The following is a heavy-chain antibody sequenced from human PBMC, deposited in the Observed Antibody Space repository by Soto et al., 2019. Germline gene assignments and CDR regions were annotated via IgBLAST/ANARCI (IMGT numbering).Heavy chain of an antibody. CDR3: VRDQKYFRVNGNWFDS. CDR2: VSGNNGAS. J-gene: IGHJ5*01. CDR1: GYTSADFG. Sequence: DSVNGSCKASGYTSADFGISWVRQAPGQGLEWMGWVSGNNGASNPAPKVQGRITMTLDTSTGVSYMALRSLRSDDTAIYYCVRDQKYFRVNGNWFDSWGQGTMCTVSS. V-gene: IGHV1-18*04. D-gene: IGHD2-2*01.